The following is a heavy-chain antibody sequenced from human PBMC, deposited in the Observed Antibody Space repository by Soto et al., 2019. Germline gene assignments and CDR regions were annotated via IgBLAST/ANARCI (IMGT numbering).Heavy chain of an antibody. J-gene: IGHJ4*02. D-gene: IGHD6-6*01. CDR2: ISYDGSNK. V-gene: IGHV3-30*18. CDR3: AKDYSSSSLYYFDY. CDR1: GFTFSSYG. Sequence: QVPLVESGGGVVQPGRSLRLSCAASGFTFSSYGMHWVRQAPGKGLEWVAVISYDGSNKYYADSVKGRFTISRDNFXNTLYLQMNSLRAEDTAVYYCAKDYSSSSLYYFDYWGQGTLVTVSS.